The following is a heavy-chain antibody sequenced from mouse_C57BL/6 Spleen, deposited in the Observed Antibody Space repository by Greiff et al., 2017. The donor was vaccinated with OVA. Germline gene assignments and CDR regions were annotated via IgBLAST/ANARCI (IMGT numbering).Heavy chain of an antibody. Sequence: QVQLQQSGPELLKPGASVKISCKASGYAFSSSWMNWVKQRPGKGLEWIGRIYPGDGDTNYNGKFKGKATLTADKSSSTAYMQLSSLTSEDSAVYFCANSNYWYCDVWGTGTTVTVSS. V-gene: IGHV1-82*01. D-gene: IGHD2-5*01. CDR3: ANSNYWYCDV. J-gene: IGHJ1*03. CDR1: GYAFSSSW. CDR2: IYPGDGDT.